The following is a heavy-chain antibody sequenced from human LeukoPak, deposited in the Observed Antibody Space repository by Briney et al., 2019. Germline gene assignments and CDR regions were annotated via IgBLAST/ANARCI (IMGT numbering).Heavy chain of an antibody. CDR3: ARDRTYCSGGSCYPYYYGMDV. CDR1: GGTFSSYA. J-gene: IGHJ6*02. CDR2: IIPIFGIA. D-gene: IGHD2-15*01. Sequence: ASVKVSCKASGGTFSSYAISWVRQAPGQGLAWMGRIIPIFGIANYAQKFQGRVTITADKSTSTAYMELSSLRSEDTAVYYCARDRTYCSGGSCYPYYYGMDVWGQGTTVTVSS. V-gene: IGHV1-69*04.